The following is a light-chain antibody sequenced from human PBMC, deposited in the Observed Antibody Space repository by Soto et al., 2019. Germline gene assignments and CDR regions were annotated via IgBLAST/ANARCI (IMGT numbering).Light chain of an antibody. Sequence: DIQMTQSPSTLSASVGDRVTITCRASQSISSWLAWYQQKPGKAPKLLIYDASSLESGVPSRFSGSGSGTEFTLTICSLQPDDFATYYCQQYNSYRGTFGQGTKVDIK. CDR1: QSISSW. CDR2: DAS. V-gene: IGKV1-5*01. J-gene: IGKJ1*01. CDR3: QQYNSYRGT.